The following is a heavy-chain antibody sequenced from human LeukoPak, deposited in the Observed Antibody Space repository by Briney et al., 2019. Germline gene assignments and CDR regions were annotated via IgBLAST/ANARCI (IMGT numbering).Heavy chain of an antibody. V-gene: IGHV1-69*13. CDR2: NIPIFGTA. J-gene: IGHJ6*02. CDR1: GGTFSSYA. CDR3: ARAITIFGVVIIDYYYGMDV. Sequence: SVNVSCKASGGTFSSYAISWVRQAPGQGLEWMGGNIPIFGTANYAQKFQGRVTITADESTSTAYMELSSLRSEDTAVYYCARAITIFGVVIIDYYYGMDVWGQGTTVTVSS. D-gene: IGHD3-3*01.